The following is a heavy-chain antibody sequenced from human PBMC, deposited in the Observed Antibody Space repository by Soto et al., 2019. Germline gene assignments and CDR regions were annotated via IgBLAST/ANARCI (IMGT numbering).Heavy chain of an antibody. CDR3: AREGSYYDSSGYTRDAFDI. CDR2: IYHSGST. V-gene: IGHV4-30-2*01. Sequence: SETLSLTCAVSGGSISSGGYSWSWIRQPPGKGLEWIGYIYHSGSTYYNPSLKSRATISVDRSKNQFSLKLSSVTAADTAVYYCAREGSYYDSSGYTRDAFDIWGQGTMVTVSS. D-gene: IGHD3-22*01. J-gene: IGHJ3*02. CDR1: GGSISSGGYS.